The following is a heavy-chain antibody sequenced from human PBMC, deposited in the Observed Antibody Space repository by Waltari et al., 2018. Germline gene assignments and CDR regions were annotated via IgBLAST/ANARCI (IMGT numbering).Heavy chain of an antibody. J-gene: IGHJ6*03. Sequence: EVQVVESGGGLVQPGGSLRLSCTASGFTFSSYEMNGVRQAPGKGTEWISYIDDSGNTVYYAASVKGRFTISRDNAKNSLFLLMNSLRAEDTAVYYCARPSTEYYFYYYYMDVWGKGTTVTVS. CDR3: ARPSTEYYFYYYYMDV. CDR1: GFTFSSYE. V-gene: IGHV3-48*03. CDR2: IDDSGNTV.